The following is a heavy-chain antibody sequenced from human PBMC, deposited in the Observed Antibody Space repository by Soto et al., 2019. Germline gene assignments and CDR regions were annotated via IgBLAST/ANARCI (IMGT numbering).Heavy chain of an antibody. CDR2: INPKFGDT. D-gene: IGHD3-10*01. J-gene: IGHJ6*02. CDR3: ARNMDYYYGPGSGNGHGV. Sequence: QVQLVQSGAEVKEPGDSVRVSCEASGYTFSAYYIHWVRQAPGQGLEWMGWINPKFGDTTYAQDFQGRVTMTRNMSISTVYMESSRLTSDDTAIYYCARNMDYYYGPGSGNGHGVWGQGTTVTVFS. CDR1: GYTFSAYY. V-gene: IGHV1-2*02.